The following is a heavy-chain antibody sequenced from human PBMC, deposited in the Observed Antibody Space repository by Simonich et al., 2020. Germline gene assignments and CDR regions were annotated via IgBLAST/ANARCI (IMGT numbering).Heavy chain of an antibody. V-gene: IGHV3-7*01. CDR3: AREGIAARDAFDI. CDR1: GFTFSSYW. D-gene: IGHD6-6*01. J-gene: IGHJ3*02. Sequence: EVQLVESGGGLVQPGGSLRLSCAASGFTFSSYWMSWVRQAPGKGREWGANIKKDGSEKTYVDSVKGRFTISRDNAKNSLYLQMNSLRAEDTAVYYCAREGIAARDAFDIWGQGTMVTVSS. CDR2: IKKDGSEK.